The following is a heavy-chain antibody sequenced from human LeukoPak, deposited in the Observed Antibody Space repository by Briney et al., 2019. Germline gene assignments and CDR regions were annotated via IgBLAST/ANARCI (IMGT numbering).Heavy chain of an antibody. V-gene: IGHV3-30*18. CDR2: ISYDGSNK. J-gene: IGHJ4*02. CDR3: AKGHGAYRALRYFDWLFDY. CDR1: GFTFSSYG. Sequence: GGSLRLSCAASGFTFSSYGMHWVRQAPGKGLEWVAVISYDGSNKYYADSVKGRFTISRDNSKNTLYLQMNSLRAEDTAVYYCAKGHGAYRALRYFDWLFDYWGQGTLVTVSS. D-gene: IGHD3-9*01.